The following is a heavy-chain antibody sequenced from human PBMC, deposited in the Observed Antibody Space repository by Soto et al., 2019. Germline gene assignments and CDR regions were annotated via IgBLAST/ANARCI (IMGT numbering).Heavy chain of an antibody. D-gene: IGHD3-9*01. CDR2: IVVGSGTA. V-gene: IGHV1-58*01. Sequence: SVKVSCKASGFTFTSSAVQWVRQARGQRLEWIGWIVVGSGTANYAQKLQGRVTMTTDTSTSTAYMELMSLRSDDTAVYYCARVGTGYFSVPDFWGQGTLVTVSS. CDR1: GFTFTSSA. J-gene: IGHJ4*02. CDR3: ARVGTGYFSVPDF.